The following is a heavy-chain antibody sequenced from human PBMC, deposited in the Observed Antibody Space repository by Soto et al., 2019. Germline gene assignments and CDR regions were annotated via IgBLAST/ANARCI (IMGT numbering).Heavy chain of an antibody. CDR1: GGTFSSYA. CDR2: IIPIFGTA. J-gene: IGHJ6*02. Sequence: SVKVSCKASGGTFSSYAISWVRQAPGQGLEWMGGIIPIFGTANYAQKFQGRVTITADESTSTAYMELSSLRSEDTAVYYCARVERFLEWLLAPYGMDVWGQGTTVPVSS. V-gene: IGHV1-69*13. CDR3: ARVERFLEWLLAPYGMDV. D-gene: IGHD3-3*01.